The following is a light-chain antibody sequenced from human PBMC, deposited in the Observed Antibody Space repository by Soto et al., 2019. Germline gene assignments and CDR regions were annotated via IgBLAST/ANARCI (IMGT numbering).Light chain of an antibody. Sequence: EIVMTQSPATLSVSPGERATLSCRASQSVSSTSLAWYQQKPGQAPRLLIYGASSRATGIPDRFSGSGSGTDFTLTISSLQSEDFAVYYCQQYNNWPPITFGQGTRLEIK. CDR2: GAS. V-gene: IGKV3D-15*01. J-gene: IGKJ5*01. CDR3: QQYNNWPPIT. CDR1: QSVSST.